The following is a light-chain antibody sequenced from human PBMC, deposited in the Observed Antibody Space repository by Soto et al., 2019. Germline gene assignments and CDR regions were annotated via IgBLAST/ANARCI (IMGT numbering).Light chain of an antibody. V-gene: IGKV1-5*03. CDR2: KAS. Sequence: DIQMTQSPSTLSASVGDRVTITCRASQSISSWLAWYQQKPGKAPKLLICKASSLESGVPLRFSGSGSGTEFTLTITSLQPDDFATYYCQHYNGDTFGQGTKLEIK. J-gene: IGKJ2*01. CDR1: QSISSW. CDR3: QHYNGDT.